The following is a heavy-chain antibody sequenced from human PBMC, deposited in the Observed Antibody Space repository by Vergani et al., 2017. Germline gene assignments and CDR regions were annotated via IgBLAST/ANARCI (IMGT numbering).Heavy chain of an antibody. CDR2: ISYDGSNK. J-gene: IGHJ4*02. V-gene: IGHV3-30*01. CDR1: GFTFSSFA. D-gene: IGHD6-13*01. CDR3: AGAPVAAAGTDYFDY. Sequence: QVQLVESGGGVVQPGRSLRLSCAASGFTFSSFAMHWVRQAPGKGLEWVAVISYDGSNKYYADSVKGRFTISRDNSKNTLSLQMNSLRAEDAAVYYCAGAPVAAAGTDYFDYWGQGTLVTVSS.